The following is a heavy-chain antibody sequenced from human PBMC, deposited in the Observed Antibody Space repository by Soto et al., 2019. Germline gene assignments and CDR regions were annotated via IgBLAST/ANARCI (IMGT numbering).Heavy chain of an antibody. CDR1: GGSFSGYY. D-gene: IGHD6-13*01. Sequence: PSETLSLTCAVYGGSFSGYYWSWIRQPPGKGLEWIGEINHSGSTNYNPSLKSRVTISVDTSKNQFSLKLSSVTAADTAVYYCARGPDDPAFAAAAGRARLDPWGQGTLVTVSS. CDR3: ARGPDDPAFAAAAGRARLDP. V-gene: IGHV4-34*01. J-gene: IGHJ5*02. CDR2: INHSGST.